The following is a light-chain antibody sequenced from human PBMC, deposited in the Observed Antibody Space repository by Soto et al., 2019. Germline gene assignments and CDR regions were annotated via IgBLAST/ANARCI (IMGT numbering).Light chain of an antibody. J-gene: IGKJ3*01. CDR2: DAS. Sequence: EVVLSQSPATLSLSPGARATLSCRASQSVSSYLAWYQQKPGQAPRLLMYDASNRATGIPARFSGSGSGTDFTLTISSLEPEDFAVYYCQQRSNWPPEFGPGTKVDIK. CDR3: QQRSNWPPE. CDR1: QSVSSY. V-gene: IGKV3-11*01.